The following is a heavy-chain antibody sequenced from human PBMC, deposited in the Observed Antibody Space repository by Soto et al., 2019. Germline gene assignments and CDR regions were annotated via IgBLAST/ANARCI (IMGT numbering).Heavy chain of an antibody. CDR3: TRISLVGATGGRYFDY. CDR1: GFIFSDNY. J-gene: IGHJ4*02. V-gene: IGHV3-72*01. CDR2: IKNKANSYTT. D-gene: IGHD1-26*01. Sequence: VQLVESGGGLVQPGGSLRLSCAASGFIFSDNYMDWVRQAPGKGLEWVGRIKNKANSYTTEYAASVKGRFTISRDDSKNSLYLQMNSQKTEDTAVYYCTRISLVGATGGRYFDYWGQGTLLTVSS.